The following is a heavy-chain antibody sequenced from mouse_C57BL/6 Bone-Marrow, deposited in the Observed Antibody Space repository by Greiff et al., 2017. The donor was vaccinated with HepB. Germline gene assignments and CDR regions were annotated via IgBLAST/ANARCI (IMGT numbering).Heavy chain of an antibody. CDR3: AAPGAMDY. Sequence: DVHLVESGGGLVKPGGSLKLSCAASGFTFSSYAMSWVRQTPEKRLEWVATISDGGSYTYYPDNVKGRFTISRDNAKNNLYLQMSHLKSEDTAMYYCAAPGAMDYWGQGTSVTVSS. CDR1: GFTFSSYA. V-gene: IGHV5-4*01. J-gene: IGHJ4*01. CDR2: ISDGGSYT.